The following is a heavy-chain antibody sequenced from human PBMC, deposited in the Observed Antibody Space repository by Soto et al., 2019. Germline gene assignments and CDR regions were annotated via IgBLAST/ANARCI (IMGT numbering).Heavy chain of an antibody. V-gene: IGHV3-74*01. CDR1: GFTYTNHS. CDR2: VDNEGIYA. CDR3: GSVYEY. Sequence: GGSLRRSCAASGFTYTNHSTHWVRQAPEKGLVWVARVDNEGIYASYADSVKGRFTISRDNAKNTLYLQMNDLRGEDTAVYYGGSVYEYWGQWSVVTVSS. J-gene: IGHJ4*02.